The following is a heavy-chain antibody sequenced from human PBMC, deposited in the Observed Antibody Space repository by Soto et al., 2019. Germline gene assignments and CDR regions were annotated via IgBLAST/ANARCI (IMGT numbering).Heavy chain of an antibody. Sequence: QITLKESGPTLVKPTQTLTLTCTFSGFSLSTSGVGVGWIRQPPGKPLEWLALIYWDDDKRYNPSPNSRLTITQRTSNNQLVPTMTNVDPVDTATYSCAHMNAEGGYYFDYWGQGTLVTVSS. CDR2: IYWDDDK. CDR3: AHMNAEGGYYFDY. V-gene: IGHV2-5*02. CDR1: GFSLSTSGVG. D-gene: IGHD1-1*01. J-gene: IGHJ4*02.